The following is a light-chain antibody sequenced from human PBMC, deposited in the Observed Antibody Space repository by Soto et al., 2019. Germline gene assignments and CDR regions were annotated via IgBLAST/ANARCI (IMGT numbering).Light chain of an antibody. CDR3: SSYTSSTTVV. CDR1: SSDVGGYNY. V-gene: IGLV2-14*03. Sequence: QSALTQPASVSGSPGQSITISYTGTSSDVGGYNYVSWYQHHPGKAPKLMIYDVNNRPSGVTHFSGSKSGNTASLPISGLQAEDEADYYCSSYTSSTTVVFGGGTKLTVL. J-gene: IGLJ2*01. CDR2: DVN.